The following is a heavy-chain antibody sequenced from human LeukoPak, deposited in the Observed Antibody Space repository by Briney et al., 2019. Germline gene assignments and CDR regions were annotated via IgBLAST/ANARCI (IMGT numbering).Heavy chain of an antibody. J-gene: IGHJ4*02. V-gene: IGHV3-53*01. Sequence: PGGSLSLSCAASGFAIRGNYMRWVRQAPGKGLEGGSVIYSGGTTYYADAVEGRGTISRDNSKNTLYLQMNSLRAEDTAVYYCAKPGELGYCSGGSCLAYDYWGQGTLVTVSS. CDR1: GFAIRGNY. CDR2: IYSGGTT. CDR3: AKPGELGYCSGGSCLAYDY. D-gene: IGHD2-15*01.